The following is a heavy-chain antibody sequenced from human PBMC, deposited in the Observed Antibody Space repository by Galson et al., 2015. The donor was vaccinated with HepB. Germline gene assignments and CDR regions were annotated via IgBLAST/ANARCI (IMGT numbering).Heavy chain of an antibody. CDR2: ISYDGSNK. V-gene: IGHV3-30*03. D-gene: IGHD6-19*01. Sequence: SLRLSCAASGFTFSSYGMHWVRQAPGKGLEWVAVISYDGSNKYYADSVKGRFTISRDNSKNTLYLQMNSLRAEDTAVYYCATLHGRGAVAETGGAFDIWGQGTMVTVSS. CDR1: GFTFSSYG. J-gene: IGHJ3*02. CDR3: ATLHGRGAVAETGGAFDI.